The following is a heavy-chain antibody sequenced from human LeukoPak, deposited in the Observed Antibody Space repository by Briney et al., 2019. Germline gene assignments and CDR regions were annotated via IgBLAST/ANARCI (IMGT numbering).Heavy chain of an antibody. J-gene: IGHJ4*02. V-gene: IGHV3-15*01. CDR1: RFTFDKSW. CDR2: IKSKDDSGAT. CDR3: ARSGGGYSSGWFY. Sequence: GGSLRLSCVASRFTFDKSWMSWVRQAPGKGLEWVGRIKSKDDSGATDYAAHVKGRFTISRDNAKNSVSLQMNSLRAEDTAVYYCARSGGGYSSGWFYWGQGTLVTVSS. D-gene: IGHD6-19*01.